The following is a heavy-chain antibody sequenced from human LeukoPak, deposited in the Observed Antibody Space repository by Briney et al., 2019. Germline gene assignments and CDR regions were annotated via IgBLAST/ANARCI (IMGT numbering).Heavy chain of an antibody. V-gene: IGHV3-21*01. Sequence: GGSLRLSCAASGFTLSSLAMHWVRQAPGKGLEWVSSSGTRSGTKYYADSVMGRFTISRDSAMNSVSLQINSLRAEDTAVYYCLLQMTYGELSDPDFRGQGTLVAVSS. J-gene: IGHJ4*02. CDR1: GFTLSSLA. CDR2: SGTRSGTK. CDR3: LLQMTYGELSDPDF. D-gene: IGHD3-16*02.